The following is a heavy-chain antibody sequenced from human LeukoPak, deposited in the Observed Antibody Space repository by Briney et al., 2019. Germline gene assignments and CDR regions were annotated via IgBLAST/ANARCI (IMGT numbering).Heavy chain of an antibody. CDR3: VRAKPNWNPPDY. CDR1: GYSINSDYY. D-gene: IGHD1-1*01. J-gene: IGHJ4*02. Sequence: SETLSLTCAVSGYSINSDYYWGWIRQPPGKGLEWIGHIYHSGNTNYNSSLKSRVTISVDTSKNQFSLNLRSVTAADTAVYYCVRAKPNWNPPDYWGQGTLVTVSS. CDR2: IYHSGNT. V-gene: IGHV4-38-2*01.